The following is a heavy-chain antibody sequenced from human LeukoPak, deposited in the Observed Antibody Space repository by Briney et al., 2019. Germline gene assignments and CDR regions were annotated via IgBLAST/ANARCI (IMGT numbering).Heavy chain of an antibody. CDR2: INPNSGGT. D-gene: IGHD6-13*01. Sequence: ASVKVSCKASGYTFTGYYMHWVRQAPGQGLEWMGWINPNSGGTNYAQKFQGWVTMTRDTSISTAYMELSRLRSDDTAVYYCARASSSWYGWFDPWGQGTLVTVSS. CDR3: ARASSSWYGWFDP. V-gene: IGHV1-2*04. J-gene: IGHJ5*02. CDR1: GYTFTGYY.